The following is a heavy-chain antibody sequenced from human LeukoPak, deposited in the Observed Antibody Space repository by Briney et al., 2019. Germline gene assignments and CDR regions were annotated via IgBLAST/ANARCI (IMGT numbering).Heavy chain of an antibody. D-gene: IGHD2-15*01. J-gene: IGHJ6*02. CDR1: GFTFSGSA. V-gene: IGHV3-73*01. Sequence: TGGSLRLSCAASGFTFSGSAMHWVRQASGKGREWVGRIRSKANNYATAYAASLKGRFTISRDDSKNTAYLQMNSLKTEDTAVYSCTTAPYCSGGSCYGDYYYYGMDVWGQGTTVTVSS. CDR3: TTAPYCSGGSCYGDYYYYGMDV. CDR2: IRSKANNYAT.